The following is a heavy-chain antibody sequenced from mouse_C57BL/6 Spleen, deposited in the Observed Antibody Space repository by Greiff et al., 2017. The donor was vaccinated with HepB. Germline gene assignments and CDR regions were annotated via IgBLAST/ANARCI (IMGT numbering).Heavy chain of an antibody. Sequence: EVQLQESGGGLVKPGGSLKLSCAASGFTFSDYGMHWVRQAPEKGLEWVAYISSGSSTIYYADTVKGRFTISRDNAKNTLFLQMTSLRSEDTAMYYCARDSYWYFDVWGTGTTVTVSS. CDR2: ISSGSSTI. CDR3: ARDSYWYFDV. V-gene: IGHV5-17*01. J-gene: IGHJ1*03. CDR1: GFTFSDYG. D-gene: IGHD2-12*01.